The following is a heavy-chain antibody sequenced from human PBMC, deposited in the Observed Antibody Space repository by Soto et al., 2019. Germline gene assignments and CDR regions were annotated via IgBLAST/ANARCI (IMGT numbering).Heavy chain of an antibody. V-gene: IGHV4-38-2*01. CDR2: LYESGTT. J-gene: IGHJ3*02. Sequence: FLTCAVSDYSISNAYYWGWVRQPPGRGLEWIGTLYESGTTFYNPSLQRRVTISIDTSKSHFSLKLDSVTAADTAVYYCAWTLQFKRGGVFDSWGQETMVTVAS. CDR3: AWTLQFKRGGVFDS. D-gene: IGHD4-4*01. CDR1: DYSISNAYY.